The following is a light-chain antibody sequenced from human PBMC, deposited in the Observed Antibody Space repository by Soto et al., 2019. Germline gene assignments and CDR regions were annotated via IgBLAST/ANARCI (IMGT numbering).Light chain of an antibody. J-gene: IGKJ1*01. CDR1: QTISSW. V-gene: IGKV1-5*01. CDR2: DAY. CDR3: QQYDSYSWT. Sequence: DIQMTQSPSTLSASVGDRVTITCRASQTISSWLAWYQQLPGKAPKLLIYDAYTLETGVPSRFSGSGSGTDCTLTISSLQADDFATYDCQQYDSYSWTVGQGTKVEIK.